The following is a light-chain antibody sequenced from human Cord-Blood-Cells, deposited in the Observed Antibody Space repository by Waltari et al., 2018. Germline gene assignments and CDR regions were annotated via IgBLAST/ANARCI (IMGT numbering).Light chain of an antibody. CDR1: QRVLYSSNNKNY. Sequence: DIVMTQSPDSLAVSLGERATINCKSSQRVLYSSNNKNYLAWYQQKPGQPPKLLIYVASTRESGVPDRFSGSGSGTDFTLTISSLQAEDVAVYYCQQYYSTPYTFGQGTKLEIK. V-gene: IGKV4-1*01. J-gene: IGKJ2*01. CDR2: VAS. CDR3: QQYYSTPYT.